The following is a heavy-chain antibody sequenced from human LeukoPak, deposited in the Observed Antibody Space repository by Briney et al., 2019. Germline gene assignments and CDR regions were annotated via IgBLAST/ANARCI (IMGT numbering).Heavy chain of an antibody. D-gene: IGHD5-18*01. J-gene: IGHJ5*02. CDR3: ARGGGVDTAMVSRNHWFDP. CDR2: ISASNDNT. V-gene: IGHV1-18*01. CDR1: GYTFTSYG. Sequence: ASVKVSCKASGYTFTSYGISWVRQAPGQGLEWMGWISASNDNTNYAQKFQGRVTMTRDTSISTAYMELRRLRSDDTAVYYCARGGGVDTAMVSRNHWFDPWGQGTLVTVSS.